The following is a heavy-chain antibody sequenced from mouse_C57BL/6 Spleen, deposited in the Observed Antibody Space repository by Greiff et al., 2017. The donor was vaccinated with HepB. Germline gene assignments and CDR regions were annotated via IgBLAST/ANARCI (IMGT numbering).Heavy chain of an antibody. D-gene: IGHD2-5*01. CDR3: ARDSNYGGYFDV. Sequence: EVKLMESGGGLVKPGGSLKPSCAASGFTFSDYGMHWVRQAPEKGLEWVAYISSGSSTIYYADTVKGRFTISRDNAKNTLFLQMTSLRSEDTAMYYCARDSNYGGYFDVWGTGTTVTVSS. V-gene: IGHV5-17*01. CDR1: GFTFSDYG. J-gene: IGHJ1*03. CDR2: ISSGSSTI.